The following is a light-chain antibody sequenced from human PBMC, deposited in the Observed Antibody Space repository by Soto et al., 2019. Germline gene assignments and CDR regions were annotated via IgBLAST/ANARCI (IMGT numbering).Light chain of an antibody. V-gene: IGLV2-11*01. J-gene: IGLJ1*01. Sequence: QSALTHPRSVSWSPGHSVTISCTGTGNDVGAYNYVSWYQQHPGRPPKLMIYDVTKWPSGVPERFSGSKSGNTASLTISGLQAEDEADYFCCSYAGGYIYLFGTGTKVTVL. CDR2: DVT. CDR1: GNDVGAYNY. CDR3: CSYAGGYIYL.